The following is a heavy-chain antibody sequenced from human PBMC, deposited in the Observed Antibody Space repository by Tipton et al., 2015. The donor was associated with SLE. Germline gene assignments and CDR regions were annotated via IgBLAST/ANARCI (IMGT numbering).Heavy chain of an antibody. V-gene: IGHV4-34*01. J-gene: IGHJ5*02. CDR2: INHSGST. D-gene: IGHD2-21*01. Sequence: TLSLTCAVYGGSFSGYCWSWIRQSPGKGLEWIGEINHSGSTNYNPSLKSRVTISVDTSKNQFSLKLSSVTAADTAVYYCARGAVLIQDNSWFDPWGQGTLVTVSS. CDR1: GGSFSGYC. CDR3: ARGAVLIQDNSWFDP.